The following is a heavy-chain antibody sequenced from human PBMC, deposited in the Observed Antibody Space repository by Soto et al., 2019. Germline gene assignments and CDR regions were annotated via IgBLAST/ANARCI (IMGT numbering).Heavy chain of an antibody. CDR3: TNGVSYNTMDF. CDR2: ISWNSRSI. Sequence: EVQLVESGGGLVEPGRSLRLSCAASGFTFDDYAMHWVRQAPGKGLEWVSSISWNSRSIGYVDSVKGRFTISRDNAKNSLALQMNSLTVEDTALYYCTNGVSYNTMDFWGQGTTVTVSS. J-gene: IGHJ6*02. V-gene: IGHV3-9*01. CDR1: GFTFDDYA. D-gene: IGHD1-1*01.